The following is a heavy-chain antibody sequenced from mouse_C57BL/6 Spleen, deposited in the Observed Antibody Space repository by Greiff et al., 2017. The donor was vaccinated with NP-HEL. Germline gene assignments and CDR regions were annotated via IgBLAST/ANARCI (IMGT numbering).Heavy chain of an antibody. CDR2: IDPETGGP. CDR1: GYTFTDYE. CDR3: TRRGSVTAWFAY. J-gene: IGHJ3*01. Sequence: QVQLKQSGAELVRPGASVTLSCKASGYTFTDYEMHWVKQTPVHGLEWIGAIDPETGGPAYNQKFKGKAILTADKSSSTAYMELRSLTSEDSAVYHCTRRGSVTAWFAYWGQGTLVTVSA. V-gene: IGHV1-15*01. D-gene: IGHD2-12*01.